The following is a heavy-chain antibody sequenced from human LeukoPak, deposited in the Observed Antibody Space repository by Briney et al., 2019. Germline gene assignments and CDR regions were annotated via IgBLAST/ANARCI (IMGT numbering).Heavy chain of an antibody. D-gene: IGHD4-17*01. V-gene: IGHV4-59*01. CDR1: GDSLSDYF. CDR3: AAMTTVAMYSYFFDS. CDR2: AADSGST. J-gene: IGHJ4*02. Sequence: PSETLSLTCTVSGDSLSDYFWTWLRQPPGKGLEGIGYAADSGSTNYNPSLKSRVTISVDSSTNHFSLRLTSVTAADTAIYYCAAMTTVAMYSYFFDSWGQGTLLTVSS.